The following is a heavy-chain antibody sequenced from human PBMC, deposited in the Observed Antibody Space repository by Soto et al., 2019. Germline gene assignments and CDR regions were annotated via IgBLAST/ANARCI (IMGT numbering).Heavy chain of an antibody. Sequence: QVQLVESGGGVVQPGRSLRLSCAASGFTFSGYGMHWVRQAPGKGLEWVAVISYDGNNKYYADSVKGRFTISRDNSKNTLYLQMNSLRAEDTAVYYCAKGGRGTYDYYYGMDVWGQGTTVTVSS. D-gene: IGHD1-1*01. CDR3: AKGGRGTYDYYYGMDV. V-gene: IGHV3-30*18. J-gene: IGHJ6*02. CDR2: ISYDGNNK. CDR1: GFTFSGYG.